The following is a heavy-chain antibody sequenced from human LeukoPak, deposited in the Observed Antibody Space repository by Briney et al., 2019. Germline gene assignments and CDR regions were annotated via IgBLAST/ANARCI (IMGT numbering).Heavy chain of an antibody. CDR2: INPSGGST. D-gene: IGHD2-21*02. CDR1: GYTFTSYY. CDR3: ARELVTALWYFDY. V-gene: IGHV1-46*01. Sequence: ASVKVSCKASGYTFTSYYMHWVRQATGQGLEWLGIINPSGGSTSYAQKFQGRVTMTRDTSTSTVYMELSSLRSEDTAVYYCARELVTALWYFDYWGQGTLVTVSS. J-gene: IGHJ4*02.